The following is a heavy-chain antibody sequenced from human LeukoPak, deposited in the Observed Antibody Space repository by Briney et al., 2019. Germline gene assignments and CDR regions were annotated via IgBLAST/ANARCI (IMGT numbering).Heavy chain of an antibody. CDR3: ARDGSSRYYDSSGYYYFDYYYGMDV. CDR1: GYTFTSYG. V-gene: IGHV1-18*01. D-gene: IGHD3-22*01. Sequence: ASVKASCKASGYTFTSYGISWVRQAPGQGLEWMGWISAYNGNTNYAQKLQGRVTMTTDTSTSTAYMELRSLRSDDTAVYYCARDGSSRYYDSSGYYYFDYYYGMDVWGQGTTVTVSS. J-gene: IGHJ6*02. CDR2: ISAYNGNT.